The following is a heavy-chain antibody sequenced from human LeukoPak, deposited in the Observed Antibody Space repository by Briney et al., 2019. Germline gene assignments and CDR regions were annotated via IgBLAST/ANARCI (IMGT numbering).Heavy chain of an antibody. CDR1: GFTFSSYG. V-gene: IGHV3-30*18. Sequence: PGRSLRLSCAASGFTFSSYGMHWVRQAPGKGLEWVAVISFDGSNKNYADSVKGRFTISRDNSKNTLYLQMNSLRAEDTAVYYCAKPLRPHGSGNYDYWGQGTLVTVSS. CDR2: ISFDGSNK. D-gene: IGHD3-10*01. J-gene: IGHJ4*02. CDR3: AKPLRPHGSGNYDY.